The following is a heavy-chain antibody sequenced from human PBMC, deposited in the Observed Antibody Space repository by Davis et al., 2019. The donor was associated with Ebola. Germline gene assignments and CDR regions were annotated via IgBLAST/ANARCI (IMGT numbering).Heavy chain of an antibody. V-gene: IGHV1-69*04. Sequence: AASVKVSCKASGGTFSSYAISWVRQAPGQGLEWMGRIIPILGIANYAQKFQGRVTITADKSTSTAYMELSSLRSEDTAVYYCARDALGSSSLGEYYYYYYGMDVWGQGTTVTVSS. D-gene: IGHD6-13*01. CDR2: IIPILGIA. J-gene: IGHJ6*02. CDR1: GGTFSSYA. CDR3: ARDALGSSSLGEYYYYYYGMDV.